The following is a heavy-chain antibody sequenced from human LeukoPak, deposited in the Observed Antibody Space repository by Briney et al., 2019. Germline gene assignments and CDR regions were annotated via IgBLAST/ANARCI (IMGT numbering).Heavy chain of an antibody. Sequence: PGGSLRLSCAASGFKFSDHYIDWVRQAPGKGLEWVGRSRNKASSYTTECAASVEGRFTISKDVSESSLYLQMNSLRTEDTAVYYCGRIAIYANNGMDVWGQGTTVTVSS. J-gene: IGHJ6*02. CDR2: SRNKASSYTT. CDR1: GFKFSDHY. D-gene: IGHD2/OR15-2a*01. CDR3: GRIAIYANNGMDV. V-gene: IGHV3-72*01.